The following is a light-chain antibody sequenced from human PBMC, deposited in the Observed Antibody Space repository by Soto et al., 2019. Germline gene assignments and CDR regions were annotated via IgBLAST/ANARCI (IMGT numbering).Light chain of an antibody. Sequence: QSVLNQPASVSGSPGQSITISCTGTSSDVGGYNYVSWYQQRPGKAPKFMIYEVTNRPSGVSNRFSGSKSGNTASLTISGLQAEDEADYYCASYTNKGTRVFGTGTKLTVL. J-gene: IGLJ1*01. CDR3: ASYTNKGTRV. CDR1: SSDVGGYNY. V-gene: IGLV2-14*01. CDR2: EVT.